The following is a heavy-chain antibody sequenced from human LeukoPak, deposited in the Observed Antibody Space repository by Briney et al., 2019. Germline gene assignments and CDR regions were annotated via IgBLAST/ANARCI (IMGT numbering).Heavy chain of an antibody. D-gene: IGHD5-12*01. CDR2: ISGSGGST. CDR1: GFTFSSYX. V-gene: IGHV3-23*01. CDR3: AIGRGGYDYRPDY. Sequence: GGSLRLSCAASGFTFSSYXXXXXXXXXXXXXXXXSGISGSGGSTYYADSVKGRFTISRDNSKNTLYLQMNSLRAEDTAVYYCAIGRGGYDYRPDYWGQGALVTVSP. J-gene: IGHJ4*02.